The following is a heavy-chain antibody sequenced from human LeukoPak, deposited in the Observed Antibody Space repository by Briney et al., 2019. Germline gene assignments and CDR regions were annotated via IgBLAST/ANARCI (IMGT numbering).Heavy chain of an antibody. J-gene: IGHJ4*02. D-gene: IGHD2-15*01. V-gene: IGHV1-69*13. CDR1: GGTFSSYA. Sequence: GASVKVSCKASGGTFSSYAISWVRQAPGQGLEWMGGIIPIFGTANYAQKFQGRVTITADESTSTAYMELSSLRSEDTAMYYCVSALVTANRHFDYWGQGTLVTVSS. CDR3: VSALVTANRHFDY. CDR2: IIPIFGTA.